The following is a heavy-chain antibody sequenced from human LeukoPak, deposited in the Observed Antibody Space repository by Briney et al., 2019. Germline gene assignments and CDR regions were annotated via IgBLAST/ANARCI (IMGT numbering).Heavy chain of an antibody. D-gene: IGHD6-6*01. CDR2: IYYSGST. Sequence: SETLSLTCTVSGGSISSYYWSWIRQPPGKGLEWIGYIYYSGSTNYNPSLKSRVTISVDTSKNQFSLKLSSVTAADTAVYYCAGGSIAANVGAFDIWGQGIMVTVSS. V-gene: IGHV4-59*01. CDR1: GGSISSYY. J-gene: IGHJ3*02. CDR3: AGGSIAANVGAFDI.